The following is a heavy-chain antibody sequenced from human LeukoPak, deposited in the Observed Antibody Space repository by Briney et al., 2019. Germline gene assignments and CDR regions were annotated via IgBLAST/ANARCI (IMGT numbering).Heavy chain of an antibody. CDR2: INSDGSGT. J-gene: IGHJ4*02. CDR3: ARDGGGFWSGYPLDY. V-gene: IGHV3-74*01. D-gene: IGHD3-3*01. Sequence: GGSLRLSCAASGFTFSSYWMHWVRQAPGKGLVWVSRINSDGSGTSYADSVKGRFTISRDNAKNTLYLQMNSLRAEDTAVYYCARDGGGFWSGYPLDYWGQGTLVTVSS. CDR1: GFTFSSYW.